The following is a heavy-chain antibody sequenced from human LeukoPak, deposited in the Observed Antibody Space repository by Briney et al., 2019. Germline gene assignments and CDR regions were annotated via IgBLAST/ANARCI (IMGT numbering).Heavy chain of an antibody. V-gene: IGHV1-69*05. CDR2: IIPIFGTA. CDR3: ARDGGGCSSTSCYTWFDP. Sequence: ASVKVSCKASGGTFSSYAISWVRQAPGQGLEWVGGIIPIFGTANYAQKFQGRVTMTRDMSTSTVYMELSSLRSEDTAVYYCARDGGGCSSTSCYTWFDPWGQGTMVTVSS. J-gene: IGHJ5*02. D-gene: IGHD2-2*02. CDR1: GGTFSSYA.